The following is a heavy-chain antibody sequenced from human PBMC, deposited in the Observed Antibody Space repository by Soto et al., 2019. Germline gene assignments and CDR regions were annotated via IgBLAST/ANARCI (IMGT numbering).Heavy chain of an antibody. Sequence: GGSLRLSCAASGFTFSSYSMNWVRQAPGKGLEWVSSISSSSSYIYYADSVKGRFTISRDNAKNSLYLQMNSLRAEDTAVYYCARDALYCSSTSCEEPYYSYYMDVWGKGTTVTVSS. CDR3: ARDALYCSSTSCEEPYYSYYMDV. D-gene: IGHD2-2*01. V-gene: IGHV3-21*01. CDR1: GFTFSSYS. J-gene: IGHJ6*03. CDR2: ISSSSSYI.